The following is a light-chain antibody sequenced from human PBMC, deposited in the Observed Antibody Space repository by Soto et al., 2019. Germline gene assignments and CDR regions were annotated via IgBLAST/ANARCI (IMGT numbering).Light chain of an antibody. J-gene: IGLJ2*01. CDR2: DVS. Sequence: QSALTQPRSVSGSPGQSVTISCTGTSSDVGAYNYVSWYQQHPGKAPKLMIYDVSKRPSGVPDRFSGSKSGNTASLTISGLHAEDEADYYCCSYAGSYTVLFGGGTKVTVL. CDR3: CSYAGSYTVL. V-gene: IGLV2-11*01. CDR1: SSDVGAYNY.